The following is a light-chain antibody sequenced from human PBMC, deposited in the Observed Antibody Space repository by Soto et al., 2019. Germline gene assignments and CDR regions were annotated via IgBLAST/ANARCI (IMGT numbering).Light chain of an antibody. CDR2: AAS. J-gene: IGKJ1*01. CDR1: QSISSY. CDR3: LQYNGYYRT. Sequence: DIQMTQSPSSLSASVGDRVTITCRASQSISSYLNWYQQKPGKAPKLLIYAASSLQSGVPSRFSGSGSGTDFTLTISSLQSDDFATYYCLQYNGYYRTFGQGTKVDI. V-gene: IGKV1-39*01.